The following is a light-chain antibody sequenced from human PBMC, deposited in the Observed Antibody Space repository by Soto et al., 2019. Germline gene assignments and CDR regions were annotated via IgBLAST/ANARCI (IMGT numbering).Light chain of an antibody. J-gene: IGKJ3*01. CDR2: GTS. V-gene: IGKV3-20*01. CDR3: QHYGSSPPFT. Sequence: EVVLTQSPGTLSLSPGERATLSCRTSQSISTTHLAWYQQKPGQAPRLLMSGTSSRAAGIPDRFSGSGSGTDFTLSISRLEPKDFAVYYCQHYGSSPPFTFGPGTKVDIK. CDR1: QSISTTH.